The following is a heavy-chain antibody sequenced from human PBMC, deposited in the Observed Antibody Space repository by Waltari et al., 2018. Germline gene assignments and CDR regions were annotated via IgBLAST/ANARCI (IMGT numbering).Heavy chain of an antibody. CDR2: IYSGGST. D-gene: IGHD1-1*01. CDR1: GFSVSRNY. V-gene: IGHV3-66*02. J-gene: IGHJ6*02. CDR3: AKDNRARYFYCMDV. Sequence: EVRLVESGGGLVQPGGSLILSCASSGFSVSRNYMSWVREAQGKGLEWVSVIYSGGSTYYADSVKGRFTISRDNSKNTLYLQMNSLRAEDTAVYYCAKDNRARYFYCMDVWGQGTTVTVSS.